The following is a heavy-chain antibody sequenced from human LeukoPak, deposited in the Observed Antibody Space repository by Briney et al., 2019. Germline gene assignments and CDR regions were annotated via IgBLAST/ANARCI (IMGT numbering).Heavy chain of an antibody. D-gene: IGHD2-15*01. CDR1: HYSISSGFH. V-gene: IGHV4-38-2*02. Sequence: SETLSLTCTVSHYSISSGFHWGWIRQPPGKGLEWIGEINHSGSTNYNPSLKSRVTISVDTSKNQFSLKLSSVTAADTAVYYCARGSRLKIVVVVAATPRWFDPWGQGTLVTVSS. CDR3: ARGSRLKIVVVVAATPRWFDP. CDR2: INHSGST. J-gene: IGHJ5*02.